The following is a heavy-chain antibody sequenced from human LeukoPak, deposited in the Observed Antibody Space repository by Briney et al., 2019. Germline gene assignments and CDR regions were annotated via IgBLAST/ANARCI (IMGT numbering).Heavy chain of an antibody. Sequence: ASVKVSCKASGGTFISYAISWVRQAPGQGLEWMGRIIPILGIANYAQKFQGRVTITADKSTSTAYMELSSLRSEDTAVYYCARLPYCSSTSCSDFRGDYWGQGTLVTVSS. CDR3: ARLPYCSSTSCSDFRGDY. CDR2: IIPILGIA. CDR1: GGTFISYA. J-gene: IGHJ4*02. D-gene: IGHD2-2*01. V-gene: IGHV1-69*04.